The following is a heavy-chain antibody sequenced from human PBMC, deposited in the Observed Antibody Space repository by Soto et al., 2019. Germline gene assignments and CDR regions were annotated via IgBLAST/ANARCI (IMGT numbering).Heavy chain of an antibody. CDR1: GFTFSSYS. D-gene: IGHD6-13*01. CDR3: AREVAAADNYYYYGMDV. CDR2: ISSSSSTI. V-gene: IGHV3-48*02. Sequence: EVQLVESGGGLVQPGGSLRLSCAASGFTFSSYSMNWVRQAPGKGLEWVSYISSSSSTIYYADSVKGRLTISRDNAKNSLYLQMNSLRDEDTAVYYCAREVAAADNYYYYGMDVWGQGTTVTVSS. J-gene: IGHJ6*02.